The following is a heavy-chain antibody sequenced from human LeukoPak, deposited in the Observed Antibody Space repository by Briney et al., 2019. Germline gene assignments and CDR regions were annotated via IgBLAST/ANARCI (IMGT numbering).Heavy chain of an antibody. J-gene: IGHJ5*02. CDR1: GFTFSSYG. CDR2: ISYDGSKE. D-gene: IGHD6-13*01. V-gene: IGHV3-30*18. Sequence: PGRSLRLSCAASGFTFSSYGMHWVRQAPGKGLEWVAVISYDGSKEYYADSVKGRFTISRDNSKNTLFLQMDSQRPEDTAVYHCAKAPAYSSAWYRSFDPWGRGTLVTVSS. CDR3: AKAPAYSSAWYRSFDP.